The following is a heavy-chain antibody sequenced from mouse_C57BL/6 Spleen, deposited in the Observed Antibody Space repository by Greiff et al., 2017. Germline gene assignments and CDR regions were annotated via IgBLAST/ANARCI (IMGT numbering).Heavy chain of an antibody. CDR1: GYTFTGYW. CDR2: ILPGSGST. CDR3: ASKGGDYYYGSSYDYFDY. J-gene: IGHJ2*01. D-gene: IGHD1-1*01. V-gene: IGHV1-9*01. Sequence: VKLQQSGAELMKPGASVKLSCKATGYTFTGYWIEWVKQRPGHGLEWIGEILPGSGSTNYNEKFKGKATFTADTSSNTAYMQLSSLTTEDSAIYYCASKGGDYYYGSSYDYFDYWGQGTTLTVSS.